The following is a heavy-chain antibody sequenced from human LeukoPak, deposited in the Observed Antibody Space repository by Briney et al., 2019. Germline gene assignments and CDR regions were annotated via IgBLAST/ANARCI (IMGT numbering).Heavy chain of an antibody. D-gene: IGHD5-12*01. V-gene: IGHV3-23*01. CDR2: ISGSGNT. Sequence: LSGGSLRLSCAASGFAFSYYAMSWVRQAPGKGLEWVSGISGSGNTHYTDSVKGRFTISRDNSKSTLDLQMNSLRVEDTALYYCAKDIYSAYDLARAFDFWGQGTLVTVST. CDR1: GFAFSYYA. CDR3: AKDIYSAYDLARAFDF. J-gene: IGHJ4*01.